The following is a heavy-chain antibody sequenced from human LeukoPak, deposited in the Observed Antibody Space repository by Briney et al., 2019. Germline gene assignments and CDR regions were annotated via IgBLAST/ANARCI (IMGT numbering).Heavy chain of an antibody. J-gene: IGHJ4*02. CDR3: VRVHPGSGSQYLDY. CDR1: GFTFTSFG. V-gene: IGHV3-33*01. Sequence: PGRSLRLSCAASGFTFTSFGMHWVRQPPGKGLEWVAVIWYDGSNTFYADSVKGRFTISRENAKNSLYLQMNSLSTDDTAVYYCVRVHPGSGSQYLDYWGQGTLVTVSS. CDR2: IWYDGSNT. D-gene: IGHD3-10*01.